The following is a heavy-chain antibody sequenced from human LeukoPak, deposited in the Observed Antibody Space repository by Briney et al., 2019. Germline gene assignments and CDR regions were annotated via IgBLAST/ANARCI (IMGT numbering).Heavy chain of an antibody. CDR1: GFTFSSYS. Sequence: GGSLRLSCAASGFTFSSYSMNWVRQAPGKGLEWVSYIISSSDTIYYADSVKGRFTISRDNSKNTLYLQMNSLRAEDTAVYYCAKLPAVYYDFWSGYSGAPYYFDYWGQGTLVTVSS. CDR2: IISSSDTI. V-gene: IGHV3-48*01. D-gene: IGHD3-3*01. CDR3: AKLPAVYYDFWSGYSGAPYYFDY. J-gene: IGHJ4*02.